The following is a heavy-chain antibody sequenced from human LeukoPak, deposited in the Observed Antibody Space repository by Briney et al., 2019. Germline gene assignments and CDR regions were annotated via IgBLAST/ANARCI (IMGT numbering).Heavy chain of an antibody. V-gene: IGHV4-39*07. Sequence: SETLSLTCTVSGGSISSGSYYWSWIRQPPGKGLEWMGSIYYSGSTYYNPSLKSRVTISVDTSKNQFSLRLSSVTAADTAVYYCSRDYDILTGYWSLDYWGQGTLVTVSS. J-gene: IGHJ4*02. CDR1: GGSISSGSYY. CDR2: IYYSGST. D-gene: IGHD3-9*01. CDR3: SRDYDILTGYWSLDY.